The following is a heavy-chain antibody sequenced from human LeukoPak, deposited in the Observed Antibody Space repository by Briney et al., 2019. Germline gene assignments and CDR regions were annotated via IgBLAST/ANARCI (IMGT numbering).Heavy chain of an antibody. D-gene: IGHD3-16*01. CDR1: GFTFDVYA. CDR2: ISWNSGSI. J-gene: IGHJ4*02. V-gene: IGHV3-9*01. Sequence: GGSLRLSCAASGFTFDVYAMPWVGQAPGKGLGWVSGISWNSGSIGYADSVKGRFTISRDNAKNSLYLQMNSLRTEDTALYYCAKAAGGVNAYYFDYWGQGTLVTVSS. CDR3: AKAAGGVNAYYFDY.